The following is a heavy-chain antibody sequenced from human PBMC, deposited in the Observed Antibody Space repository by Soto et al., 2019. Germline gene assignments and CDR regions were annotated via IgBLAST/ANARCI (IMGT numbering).Heavy chain of an antibody. Sequence: QVQLVQSGAEVKKPGASVKVSCKASGYTFTSYGISWVRQAPGQGLEWMGWISAYNGNTNHAQKLQGRVTMTTATSTSTAYVGLRSLRSDDTAVYSCARESSSSCHAYWGQGTLVTVSS. D-gene: IGHD6-13*01. V-gene: IGHV1-18*01. CDR2: ISAYNGNT. CDR3: ARESSSSCHAY. J-gene: IGHJ4*02. CDR1: GYTFTSYG.